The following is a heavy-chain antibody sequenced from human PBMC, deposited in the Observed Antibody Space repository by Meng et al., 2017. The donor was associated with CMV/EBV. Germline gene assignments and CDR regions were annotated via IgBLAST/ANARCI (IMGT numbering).Heavy chain of an antibody. J-gene: IGHJ3*02. CDR1: GYTFTSYA. CDR2: INTNTGNP. Sequence: ASVKVSCKASGYTFTSYAMNWVRQAPGQGLEWMGWINTNTGNPTYAQGFTGRFVFSLDTSVSTAYLQICSLKAEDTAVYYCARKSRWLTRGDAFDIWGQGTMVTVSS. D-gene: IGHD5-24*01. CDR3: ARKSRWLTRGDAFDI. V-gene: IGHV7-4-1*01.